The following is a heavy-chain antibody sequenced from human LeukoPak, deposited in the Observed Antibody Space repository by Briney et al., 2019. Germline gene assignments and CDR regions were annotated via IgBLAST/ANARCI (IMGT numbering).Heavy chain of an antibody. CDR2: ISGSGGST. V-gene: IGHV3-23*01. CDR3: ARSTPGDYDFWSGYFPYYYYYGMDV. Sequence: GGSLRLSCAASGFTFSSYAMSWVRQAPGKGLEWVSAISGSGGSTYYADSVKGRFTISRDNCKNTLYLQMNSLRAEDTAVYYCARSTPGDYDFWSGYFPYYYYYGMDVWGQGTTVTVSS. J-gene: IGHJ6*02. D-gene: IGHD3-3*01. CDR1: GFTFSSYA.